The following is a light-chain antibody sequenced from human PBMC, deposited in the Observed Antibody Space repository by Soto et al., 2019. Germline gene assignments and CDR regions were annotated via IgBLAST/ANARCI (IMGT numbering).Light chain of an antibody. CDR3: QQSYSTPLT. J-gene: IGKJ4*01. CDR2: DTS. CDR1: QTINGY. Sequence: DIQMTQSPSSLSASVGDRVTITCRSSQTINGYLNWYQQKPGKAPNLLIYDTSSLQSGVPSRFSGSGSGTDFTLIISSLQPEDFATYYWQQSYSTPLTFAGATKVEFK. V-gene: IGKV1-39*01.